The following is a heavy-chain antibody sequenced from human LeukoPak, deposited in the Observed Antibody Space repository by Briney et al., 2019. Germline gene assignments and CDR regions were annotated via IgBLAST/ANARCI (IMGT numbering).Heavy chain of an antibody. CDR1: GFTFSDYY. Sequence: SGGSLRLSCAASGFTFSDYYMSWIRQAPGKGLEWVSYISSSGSTIYYADSVKGRFTTSRDNAKNSLYLQMNSLRAEDTAVYYCARTTELRGDAFDIWGQGTMVTVSS. D-gene: IGHD1-26*01. CDR3: ARTTELRGDAFDI. CDR2: ISSSGSTI. V-gene: IGHV3-11*01. J-gene: IGHJ3*02.